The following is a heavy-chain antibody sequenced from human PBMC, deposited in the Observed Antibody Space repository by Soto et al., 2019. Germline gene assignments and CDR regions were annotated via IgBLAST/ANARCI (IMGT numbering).Heavy chain of an antibody. CDR3: ARGCIGPHTERRDAFDI. Sequence: SETLSLTCTVSGGSISSYYWSWIRQPPGKGLEWIGYIYYSGSTNYNPSLKSRVTISVDTSKNQFSLKLSSVTAADTAVYYCARGCIGPHTERRDAFDIWGQGTMVTVSS. CDR2: IYYSGST. CDR1: GGSISSYY. J-gene: IGHJ3*02. D-gene: IGHD1-1*01. V-gene: IGHV4-59*01.